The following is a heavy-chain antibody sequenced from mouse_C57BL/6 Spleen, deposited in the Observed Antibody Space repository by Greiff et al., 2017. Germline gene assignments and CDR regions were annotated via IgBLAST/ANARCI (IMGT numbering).Heavy chain of an antibody. J-gene: IGHJ3*01. CDR1: GFTFSSYA. Sequence: EVQVVESGGGLVKPGGSLKLSCAASGFTFSSYAMSWVRQTPEKRLEWVATISDGGSYTYYPDNVKGRFTISRDNAKNNLYLQMSHLKSEDTAMYYCARDLTGPFAYWGQGTLVTVSA. CDR2: ISDGGSYT. V-gene: IGHV5-4*01. D-gene: IGHD4-1*01. CDR3: ARDLTGPFAY.